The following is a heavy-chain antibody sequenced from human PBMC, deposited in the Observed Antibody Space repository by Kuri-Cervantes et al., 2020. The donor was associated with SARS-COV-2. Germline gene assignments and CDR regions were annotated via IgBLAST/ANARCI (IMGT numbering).Heavy chain of an antibody. D-gene: IGHD3-22*01. CDR3: ARAYYYDSSGYYPGDY. CDR2: IIPIFGTA. V-gene: IGHV1-69*13. Sequence: SVKVSCKASGGTFSSYAISWVRQAPGQGLEWMGGIIPIFGTANYAQKFQGRVTITADESTCTAYMELSSLRSEDTAVYYCARAYYYDSSGYYPGDYWGQGTLVAVSS. J-gene: IGHJ4*02. CDR1: GGTFSSYA.